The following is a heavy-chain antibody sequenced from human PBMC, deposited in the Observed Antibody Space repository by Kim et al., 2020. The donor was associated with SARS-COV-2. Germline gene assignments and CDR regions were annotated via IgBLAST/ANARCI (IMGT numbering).Heavy chain of an antibody. CDR3: ATSYKATAGA. D-gene: IGHD6-13*01. J-gene: IGHJ4*02. Sequence: SETLSLTCTVSGGSVSSGSYYWNWFRQPPGKGLEWIGCIYYSWSTNYNPSLKSRVTISVDTSKNQFSLKLGSVTAADTAVYYCATSYKATAGAWGQGTLVTVSS. CDR2: IYYSWST. CDR1: GGSVSSGSYY. V-gene: IGHV4-61*01.